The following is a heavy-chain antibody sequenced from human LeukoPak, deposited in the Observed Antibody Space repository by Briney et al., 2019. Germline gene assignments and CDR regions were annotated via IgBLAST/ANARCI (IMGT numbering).Heavy chain of an antibody. D-gene: IGHD3-22*01. CDR3: ARVSYDSTGYYYG. CDR2: ISSSSSYI. CDR1: GFTLSSYS. Sequence: GGSLRLSCAASGFTLSSYSMNWVRQAPRKGLEWVSSISSSSSYIYYADSVKGRFTISRDNAKNSLYLQMNSLRAEDTAVYYCARVSYDSTGYYYGWGQGTLVTVSS. J-gene: IGHJ4*02. V-gene: IGHV3-21*01.